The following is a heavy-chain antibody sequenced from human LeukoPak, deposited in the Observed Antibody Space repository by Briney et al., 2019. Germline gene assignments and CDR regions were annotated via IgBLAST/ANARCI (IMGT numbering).Heavy chain of an antibody. CDR3: AKAVALGFDY. CDR2: ITGSGIST. V-gene: IGHV3-23*01. CDR1: GFTFSSYV. D-gene: IGHD2-21*01. Sequence: GGSLRLSCAASGFTFSSYVMSWVRQAPGKGLEWVSAITGSGISTYYADSVKGRFTISRDNSKNTLYLQMTSLRAEDTAVYYCAKAVALGFDYWGQGTLVTVSS. J-gene: IGHJ4*02.